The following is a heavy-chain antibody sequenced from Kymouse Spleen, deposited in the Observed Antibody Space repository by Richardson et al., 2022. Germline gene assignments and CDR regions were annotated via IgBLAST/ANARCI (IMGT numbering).Heavy chain of an antibody. J-gene: IGHJ3*02. D-gene: IGHD4-17*01. V-gene: IGHV3-15*01. Sequence: EVQLVESGGGLVKPGGSLRLSCAASGFTFSNAWMSWVRQAPGKGLEWVGRIKSKTDGGTTDYAAPVKGRFTISRDDSKNTLYLQMNSLKTEDTAVYYCTPTVTTSDAFDIWGQGTMVTVSS. CDR2: IKSKTDGGTT. CDR3: TPTVTTSDAFDI. CDR1: GFTFSNAW.